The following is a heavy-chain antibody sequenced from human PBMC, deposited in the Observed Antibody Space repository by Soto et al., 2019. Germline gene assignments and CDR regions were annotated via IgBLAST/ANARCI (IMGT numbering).Heavy chain of an antibody. CDR1: GWSFSGYY. CDR3: ARPRTPYYYGSGSPFDT. CDR2: INQSGAT. J-gene: IGHJ5*02. V-gene: IGHV4-34*01. D-gene: IGHD3-10*01. Sequence: SETLSLTCTVYGWSFSGYYWSWIRQPPGKGLEWIAEINQSGATNYNPSLKSRITISIDTPNNQFSLNLSSVTAADTAVYYCARPRTPYYYGSGSPFDTWGQGTLVTVSS.